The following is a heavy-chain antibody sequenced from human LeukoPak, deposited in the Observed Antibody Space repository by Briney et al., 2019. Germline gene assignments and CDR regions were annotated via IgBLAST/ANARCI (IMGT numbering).Heavy chain of an antibody. V-gene: IGHV1-69*05. D-gene: IGHD3-10*01. CDR1: GGTFSSYA. CDR2: IIPIFGTA. Sequence: ASVKVSCKAPGGTFSSYAISWVRQAPGQGLEWMGGIIPIFGTANYAQKFQGRVTITTDESTSTAYMELSSLRSEDTAVYYCARSGRRFGESSFDYWGQGTLVTVSS. J-gene: IGHJ4*02. CDR3: ARSGRRFGESSFDY.